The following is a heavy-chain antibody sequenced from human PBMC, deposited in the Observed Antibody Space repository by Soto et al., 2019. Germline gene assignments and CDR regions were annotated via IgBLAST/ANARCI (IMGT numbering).Heavy chain of an antibody. D-gene: IGHD5-12*01. Sequence: QVQLQESGPGLVKPSGTLSLTCAVSGGSISSGNWWSWVRQPPGKGLEWIGEIYHSGSTNYNPSLKSRVTISVDRSKNQFSLRLSSVTAADTAMYFCARAKWLRYVPAMVFDYWGQGTLVTVSS. V-gene: IGHV4-4*02. CDR1: GGSISSGNW. CDR2: IYHSGST. CDR3: ARAKWLRYVPAMVFDY. J-gene: IGHJ4*02.